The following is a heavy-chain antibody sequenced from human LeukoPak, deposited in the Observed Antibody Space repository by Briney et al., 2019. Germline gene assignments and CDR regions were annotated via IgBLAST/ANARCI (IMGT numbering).Heavy chain of an antibody. V-gene: IGHV1-2*02. CDR2: INSNTGDT. D-gene: IGHD6-19*01. Sequence: ASVKVSCTASGYTFTAYYLHWVRQAPGQGLEWMGWINSNTGDTDSAQKFQGRVTMTRDTSISTAYMDLSRLTSGDTAVYYCARLHLGGWYLGDSWGQGTLVTVSS. CDR1: GYTFTAYY. CDR3: ARLHLGGWYLGDS. J-gene: IGHJ4*02.